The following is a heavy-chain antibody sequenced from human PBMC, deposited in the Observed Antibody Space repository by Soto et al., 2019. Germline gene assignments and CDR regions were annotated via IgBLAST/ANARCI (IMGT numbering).Heavy chain of an antibody. CDR1: GFTFSSYS. CDR3: ARDDYDFWGGYPGGDAFDI. V-gene: IGHV3-21*01. CDR2: ISSSSSYI. D-gene: IGHD3-3*01. J-gene: IGHJ3*02. Sequence: EVQLVESGGGLVKPGGSLRLSCAASGFTFSSYSMNWVRQAQGKGLEWVSSISSSSSYIYYADSVKGRFTISRDNAKNSLYLQMNSLRAEDTAVYYCARDDYDFWGGYPGGDAFDIWGQGTMVTVSS.